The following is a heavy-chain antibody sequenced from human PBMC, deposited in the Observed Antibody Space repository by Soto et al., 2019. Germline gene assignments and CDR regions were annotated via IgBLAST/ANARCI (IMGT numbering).Heavy chain of an antibody. CDR1: GGSLRGYY. CDR2: INDSGSA. CDR3: AGQRGSGWYYFDS. V-gene: IGHV4-34*01. J-gene: IGHJ4*02. D-gene: IGHD6-19*01. Sequence: QAQLHQWGAGLLKPSETLSLTCAVSGGSLRGYYWTWVRQPPGKGLEWVGEINDSGSATYRTSLPSRVTSSLDTSKNQFSLKLHSVTAADTAMYYCAGQRGSGWYYFDSWGQGTLVTVSS.